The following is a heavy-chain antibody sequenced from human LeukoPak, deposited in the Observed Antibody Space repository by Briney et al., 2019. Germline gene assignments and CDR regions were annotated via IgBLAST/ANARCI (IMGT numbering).Heavy chain of an antibody. CDR1: GFTVSSNY. J-gene: IGHJ1*01. CDR3: AKDEPAAERYDSSGLEYFQH. V-gene: IGHV3-53*01. CDR2: IYSGGST. D-gene: IGHD3-22*01. Sequence: GGSLRLSCAASGFTVSSNYMSWVRQAPGKGLEWVSVIYSGGSTYYADSVKGRFTISRDNSKNTLYLQMNSLRAEDTAVYYCAKDEPAAERYDSSGLEYFQHWGQGTLVTVSS.